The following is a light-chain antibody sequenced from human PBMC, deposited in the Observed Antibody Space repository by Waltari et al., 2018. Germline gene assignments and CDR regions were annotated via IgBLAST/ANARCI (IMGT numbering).Light chain of an antibody. Sequence: SFELPQPPSMSVSPGQTARIPCSGDALPSQYVYWYQQRPGQAPILIIDKDTERPSGIPERFSGSTSGTTVTLTISGVQAEDEADYYCQSTDSSGTYVFGTGTKVTVL. CDR3: QSTDSSGTYV. V-gene: IGLV3-25*03. CDR1: ALPSQY. CDR2: KDT. J-gene: IGLJ1*01.